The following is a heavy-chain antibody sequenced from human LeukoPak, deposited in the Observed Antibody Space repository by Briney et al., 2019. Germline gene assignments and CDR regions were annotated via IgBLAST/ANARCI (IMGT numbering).Heavy chain of an antibody. CDR1: GFTFNSYG. Sequence: GGSMRLSCAASGFTFNSYGMSWVRQARGKGLVWVSHIKTDGSSTTYADSVKGRFTISRDNAKNTLYLQTNSLRAEDTAVYDCARDRGYTQDYWGQGTLVTVSS. V-gene: IGHV3-74*01. CDR2: IKTDGSST. J-gene: IGHJ4*02. CDR3: ARDRGYTQDY. D-gene: IGHD5-12*01.